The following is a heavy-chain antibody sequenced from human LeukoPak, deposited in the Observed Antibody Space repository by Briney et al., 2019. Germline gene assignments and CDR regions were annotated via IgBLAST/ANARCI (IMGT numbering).Heavy chain of an antibody. V-gene: IGHV4-30-2*06. Sequence: SETLSLTCSVSGGSISSTDYYWTWIRQSPGTGLECIGYIHHSGTTYYNPSLKSRVTISVDRSKNQFSLKLRPVTAADTAVYYCAREFQSGYDILTGFKRHFDYWGQGTLVTVSS. CDR3: AREFQSGYDILTGFKRHFDY. D-gene: IGHD3-9*01. CDR1: GGSISSTDYY. J-gene: IGHJ4*02. CDR2: IHHSGTT.